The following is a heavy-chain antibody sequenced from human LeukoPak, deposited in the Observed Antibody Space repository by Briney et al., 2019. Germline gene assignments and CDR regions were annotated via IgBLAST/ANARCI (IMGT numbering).Heavy chain of an antibody. CDR2: IWYDGSNK. V-gene: IGHV3-33*01. CDR3: ARDQVWGYCSSTSCYTFYGMDV. CDR1: GFTFSSYG. D-gene: IGHD2-2*02. Sequence: GRSLRLSCAASGFTFSSYGMHWVRQAPGKGLEWVAVIWYDGSNKYYADSVKGRFTIFRDNSKNTLYLQMNSLRAEDTAVYYCARDQVWGYCSSTSCYTFYGMDVWGQGTTVTVSS. J-gene: IGHJ6*02.